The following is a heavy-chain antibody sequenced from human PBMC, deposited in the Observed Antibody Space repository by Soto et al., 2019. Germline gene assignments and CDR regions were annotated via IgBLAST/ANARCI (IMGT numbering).Heavy chain of an antibody. CDR1: GFTFSNYA. J-gene: IGHJ3*02. D-gene: IGHD3-10*01. Sequence: GGSLRLSCAASGFTFSNYAMSWVRQAPGKGLEWVSTISVSGGSTYYADSVKGRFTISRDNSKNTLELQMNSLRAEETAVYYCAKELSFIHLGSITRVRGAKGGAFEIWGQGTMVTVAS. CDR3: AKELSFIHLGSITRVRGAKGGAFEI. CDR2: ISVSGGST. V-gene: IGHV3-23*01.